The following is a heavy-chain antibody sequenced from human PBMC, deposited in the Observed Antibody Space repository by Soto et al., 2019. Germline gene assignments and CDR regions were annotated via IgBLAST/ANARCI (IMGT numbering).Heavy chain of an antibody. CDR3: ARGYQRSGSDAFDI. V-gene: IGHV3-33*01. J-gene: IGHJ3*02. CDR2: IWYDGSNK. Sequence: GGFLRLSCAASGYTFTSYGMHWVRQAPGKGLEWVAVIWYDGSNKYYADSVKGRFTISRDNSKNTLYLQMNSLRAEDTAVYYCARGYQRSGSDAFDIWGQGTMVTVSS. D-gene: IGHD6-25*01. CDR1: GYTFTSYG.